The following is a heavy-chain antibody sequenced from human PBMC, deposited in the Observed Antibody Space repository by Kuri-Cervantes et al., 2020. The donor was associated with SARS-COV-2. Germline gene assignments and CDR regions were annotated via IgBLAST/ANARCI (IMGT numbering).Heavy chain of an antibody. CDR3: ARGMVRGIIQYYYYAMDV. V-gene: IGHV1-2*04. CDR1: GVTFNNYG. J-gene: IGHJ6*02. D-gene: IGHD3-10*01. CDR2: INPNSGGT. Sequence: ASVKVSCKASGVTFNNYGISWVRQVPGQSPEWMGWINPNSGGTNYAQNFQGWVTMTRDTSISTAYMELSRLRSDDTAVYYCARGMVRGIIQYYYYAMDVWGQGTTVTVSS.